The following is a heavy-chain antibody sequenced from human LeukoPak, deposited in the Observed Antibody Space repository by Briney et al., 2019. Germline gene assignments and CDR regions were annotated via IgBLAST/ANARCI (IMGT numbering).Heavy chain of an antibody. J-gene: IGHJ4*02. CDR3: ARVYLDMITGRLSY. V-gene: IGHV1-2*02. CDR1: GYTFTGYY. CDR2: INPNSGGT. Sequence: ASVKVSCKASGYTFTGYYMHWVRQAPGQGLEWMGWINPNSGGTNYAQKLQGRVTMTTDTSTSTAHMELRSLRSDDTAVYYCARVYLDMITGRLSYWGQGSLVTVSS. D-gene: IGHD3-16*01.